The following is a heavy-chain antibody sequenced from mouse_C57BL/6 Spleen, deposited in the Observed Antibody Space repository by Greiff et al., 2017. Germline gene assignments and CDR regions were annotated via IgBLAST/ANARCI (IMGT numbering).Heavy chain of an antibody. D-gene: IGHD1-1*01. CDR2: ISSGGSYT. V-gene: IGHV5-6*01. Sequence: EVQVVESGGDLVKPGGSLKLSCAASGFTFSSYGMSWVRQTPDKRLEWVATISSGGSYTYYPDSVKGRFTISRDNAKNTLYLQMSSLKSEDTAMYYCARLDTTVVATREAWFAYWGQGTLVTVSA. J-gene: IGHJ3*01. CDR1: GFTFSSYG. CDR3: ARLDTTVVATREAWFAY.